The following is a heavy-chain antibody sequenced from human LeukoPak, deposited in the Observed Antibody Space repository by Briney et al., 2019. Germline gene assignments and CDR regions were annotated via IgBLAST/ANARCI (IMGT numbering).Heavy chain of an antibody. CDR3: ARDSDYAGDGYGDWFDP. D-gene: IGHD2-21*01. CDR2: ISTYTGIT. CDR1: GYRFISFG. J-gene: IGHJ5*02. Sequence: ASVNVSCKASGYRFISFGVSCVRQAPGQGFEWLGWISTYTGITHYAENFKDRINMTADTSTTTAYMELRGLRHDDTAIYYCARDSDYAGDGYGDWFDPWGQGSLVMVTS. V-gene: IGHV1-18*01.